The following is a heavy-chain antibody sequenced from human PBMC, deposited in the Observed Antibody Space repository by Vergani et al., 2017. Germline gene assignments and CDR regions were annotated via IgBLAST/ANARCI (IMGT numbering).Heavy chain of an antibody. Sequence: QVPLVPSGSELKKPGASVKVSCTASGYTFTGYYMHWVRQAPGQGLEWMGWINPNSGGTNYAQKFQGRVTMTRATAISTAYMELSRLRSDDTAVYYCARDPPGEGVRLGELDWFDPWGQGTLVTVSS. CDR2: INPNSGGT. CDR3: ARDPPGEGVRLGELDWFDP. D-gene: IGHD3-16*01. CDR1: GYTFTGYY. V-gene: IGHV1-2*02. J-gene: IGHJ5*02.